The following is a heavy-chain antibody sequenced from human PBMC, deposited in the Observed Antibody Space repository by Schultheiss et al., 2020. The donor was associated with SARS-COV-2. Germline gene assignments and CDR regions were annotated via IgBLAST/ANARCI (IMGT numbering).Heavy chain of an antibody. CDR1: GGSISHYY. V-gene: IGHV4-59*12. CDR3: ARDRGYYYDSSGYYCDAFDI. CDR2: IYYSGST. D-gene: IGHD3-22*01. J-gene: IGHJ3*02. Sequence: SETLSLTCTVSGGSISHYYWSWIRQPPGKGLEWIGYIYYSGSTNYNPSLKSRVTISVDTSKNQFSLKLSSVTAADTAVYYCARDRGYYYDSSGYYCDAFDIWGQGTMVTVSS.